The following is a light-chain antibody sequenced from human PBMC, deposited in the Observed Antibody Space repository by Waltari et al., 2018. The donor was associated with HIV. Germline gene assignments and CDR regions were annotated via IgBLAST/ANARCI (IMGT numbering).Light chain of an antibody. CDR3: VTWDHSLGAVV. V-gene: IGLV1-51*01. CDR2: DDN. Sequence: QSVLTQPPSVSAAPGQKVTISCFGSSSNIGSRSVSWYQRLPGTAPKLLIYDDNEPPSGIPDRFSASRSGTSATLGIAGLQTGDEADYYCVTWDHSLGAVVFGGGTKLTVL. J-gene: IGLJ3*02. CDR1: SSNIGSRS.